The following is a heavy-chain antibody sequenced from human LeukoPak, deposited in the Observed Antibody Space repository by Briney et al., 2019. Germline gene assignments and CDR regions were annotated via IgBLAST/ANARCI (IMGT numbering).Heavy chain of an antibody. CDR1: GFTFSSYA. V-gene: IGHV3-30-3*01. Sequence: GGSLRLSCAASGFTFSSYAMHWVRQAPGKGLEWVAVISHDGSNEYYADSVKGRFTFSRDNSKNTLYLQMNSLRAEDTAVYYCAKDTGYYDSSGYYLDWGQGTLVTVSS. D-gene: IGHD3-22*01. J-gene: IGHJ4*02. CDR3: AKDTGYYDSSGYYLD. CDR2: ISHDGSNE.